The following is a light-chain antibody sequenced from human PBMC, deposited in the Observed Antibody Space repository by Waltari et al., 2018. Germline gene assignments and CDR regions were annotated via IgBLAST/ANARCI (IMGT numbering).Light chain of an antibody. J-gene: IGKJ1*01. Sequence: ERVLTQSPGTLSLSPGERGTLSCRASQSVSRFLAWYQQKPGQAPRLLIYGASTRATGIPDRFSGSGSGTDFSLTISRLEPEDFAVYYCQKYDRLPATFGQGTKVEIK. CDR2: GAS. V-gene: IGKV3-20*01. CDR3: QKYDRLPAT. CDR1: QSVSRF.